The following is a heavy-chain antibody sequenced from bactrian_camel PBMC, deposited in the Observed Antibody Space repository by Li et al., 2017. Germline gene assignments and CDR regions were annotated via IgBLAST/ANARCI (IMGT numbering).Heavy chain of an antibody. Sequence: QVQLVESGGGSVQAGGSLRISCVASGDGVYGSSCMAWFRQAPGKNREAVAALYTGGDSTFYVDSVKGRFTISQDNAKKTVYLQMNNLEPADTAMYYCARGPRVRSGGYCYLEPAPYNYWGQGTQVTVS. CDR2: LYTGGDST. J-gene: IGHJ4*01. CDR1: GDGVYGSSC. CDR3: ARGPRVRSGGYCYLEPAPYNY. V-gene: IGHV3S54*01. D-gene: IGHD1*01.